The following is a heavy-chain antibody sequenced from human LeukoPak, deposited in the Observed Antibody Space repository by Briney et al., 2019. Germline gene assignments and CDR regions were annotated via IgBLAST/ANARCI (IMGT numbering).Heavy chain of an antibody. CDR2: ISYDGSNK. V-gene: IGHV3-30*18. CDR3: AKEGLGSSWNPNYFDY. D-gene: IGHD6-13*01. Sequence: GGSLRRSCAASGFTLSAYAMHWVRQAPGKGLEWVAVISYDGSNKYYADFVKGRFTIYRDSSKNTLYLQVNSLRAEDTAVYYWAKEGLGSSWNPNYFDYWGQGTLVTVSS. CDR1: GFTLSAYA. J-gene: IGHJ4*02.